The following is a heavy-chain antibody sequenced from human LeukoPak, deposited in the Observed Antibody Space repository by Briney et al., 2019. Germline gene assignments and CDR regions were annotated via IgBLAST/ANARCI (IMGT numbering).Heavy chain of an antibody. CDR1: GFIFSTYT. CDR3: VGDQVDDTGYLR. D-gene: IGHD5-12*01. Sequence: GGSLRLSCSASGFIFSTYTMYWVRQAPGKGLEYVSVINGDGRTTYYIDSVKGRFTISRDNSKNTLYLQMSSLRADDTAVYYCVGDQVDDTGYLRWGQGARVTVSA. CDR2: INGDGRTT. J-gene: IGHJ4*02. V-gene: IGHV3-64D*06.